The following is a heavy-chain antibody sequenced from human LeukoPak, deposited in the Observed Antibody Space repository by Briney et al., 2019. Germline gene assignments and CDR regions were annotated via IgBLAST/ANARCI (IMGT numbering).Heavy chain of an antibody. Sequence: SETLSLTCAVYGGSFSGYYWSWIRQPPGKGLEWIGEINHSGSTNYNPSLKSRVTISVDTSKNQFSLKLSSVTAADTAVYYCARVDVDSEWYDYWGQGTLVTVSS. CDR3: ARVDVDSEWYDY. J-gene: IGHJ4*02. CDR1: GGSFSGYY. V-gene: IGHV4-34*01. D-gene: IGHD3-3*01. CDR2: INHSGST.